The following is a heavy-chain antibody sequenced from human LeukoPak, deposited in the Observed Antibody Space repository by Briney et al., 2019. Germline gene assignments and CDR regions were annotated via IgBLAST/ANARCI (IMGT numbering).Heavy chain of an antibody. J-gene: IGHJ6*04. CDR2: ISSSGSTI. CDR3: AELGITMIGGV. V-gene: IGHV3-48*03. Sequence: GGPLRRSCAPSGFPFRSYETNWVRPPPGRGLGGVSYISSSGSTIYYADSVKGRFTISRDNAKNSLYLQMNSLRAEDTAVYYCAELGITMIGGVWGKGTTVTISS. CDR1: GFPFRSYE. D-gene: IGHD3-10*02.